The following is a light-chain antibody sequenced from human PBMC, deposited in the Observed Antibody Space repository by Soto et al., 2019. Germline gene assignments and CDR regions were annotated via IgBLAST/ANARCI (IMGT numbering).Light chain of an antibody. CDR3: QQYNDWPWT. J-gene: IGKJ1*01. Sequence: ETVMTQSPATLSVSPGERGTLSCRASQSVSSNLAWYQQKPGQTPRLLIYGASTRATGIPARFSGSGSGTEFTLTISSLQAQDCAVYFWQQYNDWPWTFGQGTKGEIK. V-gene: IGKV3-15*01. CDR2: GAS. CDR1: QSVSSN.